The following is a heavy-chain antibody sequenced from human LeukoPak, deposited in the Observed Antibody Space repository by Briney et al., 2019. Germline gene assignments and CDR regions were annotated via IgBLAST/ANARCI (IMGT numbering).Heavy chain of an antibody. V-gene: IGHV1-69*05. CDR2: IIPIFGTA. J-gene: IGHJ2*01. CDR1: GGTFSSYA. CDR3: ASRLGCSSTSCYTLHWYFDL. Sequence: SVKVSCKASGGTFSSYAISWVRQAPGQGLEWMGGIIPIFGTANYAQKFQGRVTITTDESTSTAYMELSSLRSEDTAVYYCASRLGCSSTSCYTLHWYFDLWGRGTLVTVSS. D-gene: IGHD2-2*02.